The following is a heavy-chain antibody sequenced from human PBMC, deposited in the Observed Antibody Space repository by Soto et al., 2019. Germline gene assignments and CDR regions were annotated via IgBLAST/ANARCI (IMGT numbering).Heavy chain of an antibody. Sequence: GVPGEVGCEEGGYNFRSRGRRWVGKETGKRSEGKGGKRGNNGNTNYAQKFQGRVTMTTDTSTSTAYMELRSLRSDDTAVYYCATKGGSSSWYAPSVFDIWGQGTMVTVSS. CDR3: ATKGGSSSWYAPSVFDI. CDR2: KRGNNGNT. J-gene: IGHJ3*02. CDR1: GYNFRSRG. V-gene: IGHV1-18*01. D-gene: IGHD6-13*01.